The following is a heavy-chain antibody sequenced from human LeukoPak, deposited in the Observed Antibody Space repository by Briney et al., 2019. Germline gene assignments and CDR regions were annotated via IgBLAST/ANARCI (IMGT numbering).Heavy chain of an antibody. Sequence: GGSLRLSCAASGFTFSSYSMNWVRQAPGKGLEWVTSISSSSSYIYYADSVKGRFTISRDNAKNSLYLQMNSLRAEDTAVYYCARGAPYYYDSSGYRTDYWGQGTLVTVSS. D-gene: IGHD3-22*01. CDR3: ARGAPYYYDSSGYRTDY. J-gene: IGHJ4*02. V-gene: IGHV3-21*01. CDR1: GFTFSSYS. CDR2: ISSSSSYI.